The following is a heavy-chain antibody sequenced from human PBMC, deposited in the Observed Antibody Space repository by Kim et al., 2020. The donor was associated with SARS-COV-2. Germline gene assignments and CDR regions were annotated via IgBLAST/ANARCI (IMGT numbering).Heavy chain of an antibody. Sequence: SETLSLTCSVSGDSISTSDYEWAWIRQPPGKGLEWIGYIYYSGSTYYNPSLRSRITISVDTSKTQFSLKLSSVTAADTAVYYCSRGCLYYFDYWGHGAL. CDR3: SRGCLYYFDY. CDR2: IYYSGST. D-gene: IGHD2-8*01. V-gene: IGHV4-30-4*01. CDR1: GDSISTSDYE. J-gene: IGHJ4*01.